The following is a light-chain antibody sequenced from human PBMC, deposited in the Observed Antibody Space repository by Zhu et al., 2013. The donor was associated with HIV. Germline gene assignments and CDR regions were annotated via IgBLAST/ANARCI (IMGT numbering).Light chain of an antibody. CDR3: QQTYSSPPWT. J-gene: IGKJ1*01. V-gene: IGKV1-39*01. Sequence: DIQMTQSPSSLSTSVGDRVTITCRASQNIASYLNWYQQRPGKAPRLLISAASNLRSGVPSRFSGSGLGTEFTLTISSVQPEDFATYYCQQTYSSPPWTFGQGTTVEIK. CDR1: QNIASY. CDR2: AAS.